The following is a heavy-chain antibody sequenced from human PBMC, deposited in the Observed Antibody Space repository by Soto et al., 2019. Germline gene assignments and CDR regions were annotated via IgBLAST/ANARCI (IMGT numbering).Heavy chain of an antibody. D-gene: IGHD2-15*01. CDR1: GGSISSYC. CDR2: IYYSGST. V-gene: IGHV4-59*01. Sequence: SETLSLTCTVSGGSISSYCWSWIRQPPGKGLEWIGYIYYSGSTNYNPSLKSRVTISVDTSKNQFSLKLSSVTAADTAVYYCASSVVAATPYYYGMDVWGQGTTVTVSS. CDR3: ASSVVAATPYYYGMDV. J-gene: IGHJ6*02.